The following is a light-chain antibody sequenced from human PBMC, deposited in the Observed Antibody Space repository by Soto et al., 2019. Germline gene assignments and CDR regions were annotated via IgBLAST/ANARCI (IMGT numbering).Light chain of an antibody. CDR3: QQYGGSPNT. V-gene: IGKV3-20*01. J-gene: IGKJ2*01. CDR2: GAS. CDR1: QSVSSNY. Sequence: EIVLTQSPDTLSLSPGDRATLSCRASQSVSSNYLAWYQQKPGQAPRLLIYGASSRATGIPDRFSGSGSGTDFTLTISRLEPEDFAVYYCQQYGGSPNTFGQGTKVEIE.